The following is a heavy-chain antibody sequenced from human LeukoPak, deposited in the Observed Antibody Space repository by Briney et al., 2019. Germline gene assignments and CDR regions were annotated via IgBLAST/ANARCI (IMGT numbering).Heavy chain of an antibody. CDR1: GGSISSYY. J-gene: IGHJ4*02. Sequence: SETLSLTCTVSGGSISSYYWSWIRQPPGKGLEWIGYIYYSRSTNYNPSLKSRVTISVDTSKNQFSLKLSSVTAADTAVYYCARVLGRGGYYFDYWGQGTLVTVSS. V-gene: IGHV4-59*08. D-gene: IGHD7-27*01. CDR2: IYYSRST. CDR3: ARVLGRGGYYFDY.